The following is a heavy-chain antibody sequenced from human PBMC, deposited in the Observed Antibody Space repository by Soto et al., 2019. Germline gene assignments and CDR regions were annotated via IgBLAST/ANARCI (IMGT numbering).Heavy chain of an antibody. CDR1: GFTVSSNY. V-gene: IGHV3-66*01. J-gene: IGHJ4*02. D-gene: IGHD1-26*01. CDR2: IYSGGST. Sequence: EVQLVESGGGLVQPGGSLRLSCAASGFTVSSNYMSWVRQAPGKGLEWVSVIYSGGSTYYADSVKGRFTISRDNSKNTLYLQMNSLRTEDTAVYYCARDPGRSYGPDWGQGTLVTVSS. CDR3: ARDPGRSYGPD.